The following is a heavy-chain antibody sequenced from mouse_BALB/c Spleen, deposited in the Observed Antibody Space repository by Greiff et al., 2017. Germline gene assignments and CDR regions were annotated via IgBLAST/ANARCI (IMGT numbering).Heavy chain of an antibody. CDR2: INPSSGYT. CDR3: ARRGTLGSNSWFAY. V-gene: IGHV1-4*02. J-gene: IGHJ3*01. CDR1: GYTSTSYT. D-gene: IGHD2-5*01. Sequence: VQLQQSAAELARPGASVMMFCKASGYTSTSYTMHWVKQRPGQGLEWIGYINPSSGYTEYNQKFKDKTTLTADKSSSTAYMQLSSLTSEDSAVYYCARRGTLGSNSWFAYWGQGTLVTVCA.